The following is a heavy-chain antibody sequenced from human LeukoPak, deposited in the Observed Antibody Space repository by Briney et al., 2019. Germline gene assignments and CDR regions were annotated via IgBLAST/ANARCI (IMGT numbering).Heavy chain of an antibody. CDR2: INHSGST. V-gene: IGHV4-34*01. Sequence: SETLSLTCAVYGGSFSGYYWSWIRQPPGKGLEWIGEINHSGSTNYNPSLKSRVTISVDTSKNQFSLKLSSVTAADTAVYSCARGVWFGEAYFDYWGQGTLVTVSS. CDR3: ARGVWFGEAYFDY. CDR1: GGSFSGYY. J-gene: IGHJ4*02. D-gene: IGHD3-10*01.